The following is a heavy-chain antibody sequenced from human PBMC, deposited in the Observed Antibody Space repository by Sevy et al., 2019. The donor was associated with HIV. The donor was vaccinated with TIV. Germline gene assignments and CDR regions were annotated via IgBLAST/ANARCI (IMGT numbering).Heavy chain of an antibody. CDR2: LSYDGSNK. V-gene: IGHV3-30*04. CDR3: SRDFDFWSGGLDY. CDR1: GFAFSSYA. J-gene: IGHJ4*02. D-gene: IGHD3-3*01. Sequence: GGSLRLSCAASGFAFSSYAMHWVRQAPGKGLEWVAVLSYDGSNKYYADSVKGRFTISRDNSKNTLYLQLNSLRAEDTTVYYCSRDFDFWSGGLDYWGQGTLVTVSS.